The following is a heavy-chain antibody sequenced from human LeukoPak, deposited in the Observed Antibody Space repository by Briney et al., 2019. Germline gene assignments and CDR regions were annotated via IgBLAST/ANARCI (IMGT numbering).Heavy chain of an antibody. Sequence: SETLSLTCSVSGGSISAYYWTWIRQPPGKGLEWIAYIYYSGSTNYNPSLKSRATMSVDTSKNQFSLKLSSVTAADTAVYYCARHSGLRSPLGVWGKGTTVTASS. V-gene: IGHV4-59*08. CDR1: GGSISAYY. D-gene: IGHD3-3*01. CDR3: ARHSGLRSPLGV. J-gene: IGHJ6*04. CDR2: IYYSGST.